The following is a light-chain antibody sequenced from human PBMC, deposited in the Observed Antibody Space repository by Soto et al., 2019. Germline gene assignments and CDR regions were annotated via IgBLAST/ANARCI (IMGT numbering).Light chain of an antibody. CDR3: TSYTATSTYV. V-gene: IGLV2-14*01. CDR1: SSDVGYYKY. Sequence: QSALTQPASVSGSPGQSITISCTGTSSDVGYYKYVSWYQQHPGNAPKLMIYEVSNRPSGVPNRFSGSKSGNTASLTISGLQADDEADYYCTSYTATSTYVFGTGTKLTV. J-gene: IGLJ1*01. CDR2: EVS.